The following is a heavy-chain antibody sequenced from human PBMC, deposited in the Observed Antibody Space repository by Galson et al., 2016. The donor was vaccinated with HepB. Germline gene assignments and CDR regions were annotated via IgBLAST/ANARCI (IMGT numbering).Heavy chain of an antibody. CDR2: ISWNSGST. J-gene: IGHJ4*02. Sequence: SLRLSCATSGFTFDDYAMHWVRQGPGKGLEWVSGISWNSGSTGYADSVKGRFTISRDNAKNSLFLQMNSQRAEDTALYYCAKGCSGGSCYFDSWGQGTLVTVSS. CDR3: AKGCSGGSCYFDS. CDR1: GFTFDDYA. D-gene: IGHD2-15*01. V-gene: IGHV3-9*01.